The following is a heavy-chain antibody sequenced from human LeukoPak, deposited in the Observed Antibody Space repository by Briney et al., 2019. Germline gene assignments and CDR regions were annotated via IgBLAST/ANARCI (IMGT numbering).Heavy chain of an antibody. V-gene: IGHV1-69*05. CDR1: GGTFSSYA. J-gene: IGHJ3*02. D-gene: IGHD3-22*01. CDR3: ARNYYDSSGYHDAFDI. CDR2: IIPIFGTA. Sequence: SVKVSCKASGGTFSSYAISWVRQAPGQGLEWMGGIIPIFGTANYAQKFQGRVTITTDESKSTAYMELSSLRSEDTAVYYCARNYYDSSGYHDAFDIWGQGTMVTVSS.